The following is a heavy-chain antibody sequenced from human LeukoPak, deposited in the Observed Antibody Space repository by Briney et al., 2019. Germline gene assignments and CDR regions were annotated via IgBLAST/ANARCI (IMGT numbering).Heavy chain of an antibody. CDR1: GFTFSDHY. V-gene: IGHV3-72*01. J-gene: IGHJ4*02. CDR2: TSNKANSYTT. CDR3: ATPHNTTMVYPLDY. Sequence: QAGGSLRLSCAASGFTFSDHYMGWVRQAPGQGLEWVGRTSNKANSYTTQYAASVKGRFSISRDDSKNSLYLQMNSLKTEDTAVYYCATPHNTTMVYPLDYWGQGTLVTVSS. D-gene: IGHD5-18*01.